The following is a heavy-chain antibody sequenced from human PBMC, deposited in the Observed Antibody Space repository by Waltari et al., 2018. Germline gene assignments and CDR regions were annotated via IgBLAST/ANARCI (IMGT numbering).Heavy chain of an antibody. D-gene: IGHD3-22*01. J-gene: IGHJ4*02. CDR3: AKHGGYHFDD. CDR2: IHHGDDT. Sequence: QVQLQQWGAGLLKPSETLSLTCAVYGGSFSGYYWSWIRQPPGKGLEWIGQIHHGDDTNYNPSLKSRVTISVDTSKNQFSLNLSSVTATDTAVYYCAKHGGYHFDDWGQGTLVTVSS. CDR1: GGSFSGYY. V-gene: IGHV4-34*01.